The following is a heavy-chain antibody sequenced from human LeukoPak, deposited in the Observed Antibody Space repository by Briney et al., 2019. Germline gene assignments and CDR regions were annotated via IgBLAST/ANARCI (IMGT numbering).Heavy chain of an antibody. D-gene: IGHD3-22*01. Sequence: ASVKFSCKASGGTFSSYAISWVRQAPGQGLEWMGGIIPIFGTANYAQKFQGRVTITADESTSTAYMELSSLRSEDTAVYYCAGTYYYDSSGYNFDGTLSIGGAFDIWGQGTMVTVSS. CDR1: GGTFSSYA. V-gene: IGHV1-69*13. J-gene: IGHJ3*02. CDR3: AGTYYYDSSGYNFDGTLSIGGAFDI. CDR2: IIPIFGTA.